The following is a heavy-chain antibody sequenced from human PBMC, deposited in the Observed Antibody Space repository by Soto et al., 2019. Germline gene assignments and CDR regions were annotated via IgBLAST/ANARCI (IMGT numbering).Heavy chain of an antibody. Sequence: EVQLVESGGGLGKPGGSLRLSCAASGFTLRNVWMNWVRQAPGKGLECVGRIKSKTDGGTTDYAAPVKGRFTISRDDSKNTLYLQMNSLKTEDTAVDYCTPLALKYSSGWYEFSDWGQGTLVTVSS. CDR1: GFTLRNVW. D-gene: IGHD6-19*01. CDR3: TPLALKYSSGWYEFSD. V-gene: IGHV3-15*07. J-gene: IGHJ4*02. CDR2: IKSKTDGGTT.